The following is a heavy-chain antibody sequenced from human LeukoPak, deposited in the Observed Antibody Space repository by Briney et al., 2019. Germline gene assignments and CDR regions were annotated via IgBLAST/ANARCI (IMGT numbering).Heavy chain of an antibody. D-gene: IGHD2-15*01. V-gene: IGHV1-69*13. CDR1: GGTFSSYA. J-gene: IGHJ4*02. Sequence: ASVKVSCEASGGTFSSYAISWVRQAPGQGLEWMGGIIPIFGTANYAQKFQGRVTITADESTSTAYMELSSLRSEDTAVYYCARDSSVVAATGSFDYWGQGTLVTVSS. CDR3: ARDSSVVAATGSFDY. CDR2: IIPIFGTA.